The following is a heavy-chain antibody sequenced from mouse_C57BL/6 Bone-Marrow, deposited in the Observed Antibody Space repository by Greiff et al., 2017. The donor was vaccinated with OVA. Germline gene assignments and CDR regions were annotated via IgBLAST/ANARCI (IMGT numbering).Heavy chain of an antibody. J-gene: IGHJ2*01. Sequence: EVQGVESGGDLVKPGGSLKLSCAASGFTFSSYGMSWVRQTPDKRLEWVATISSGGSYTYYPDSVKGRFTISRDNAKNTLYLQMSSLKSEDTAMYYCARSGDYYGRPYWGQGTTLTVSS. D-gene: IGHD1-1*01. V-gene: IGHV5-6*01. CDR1: GFTFSSYG. CDR2: ISSGGSYT. CDR3: ARSGDYYGRPY.